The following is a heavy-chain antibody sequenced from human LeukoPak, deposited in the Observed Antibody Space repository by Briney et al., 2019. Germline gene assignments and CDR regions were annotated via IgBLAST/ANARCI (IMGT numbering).Heavy chain of an antibody. CDR2: ISGSGGST. CDR3: AKDLIAVAGNYYYYMDV. CDR1: GFTFSSYG. Sequence: PGGSLRLSCAASGFTFSSYGMSWVRQAPGKGLEWVSAISGSGGSTYYADSVKGRFTISRDNSKNTLYLQMNSLRAGDTALYYCAKDLIAVAGNYYYYMDVWGKGTTVTISS. D-gene: IGHD6-19*01. V-gene: IGHV3-23*01. J-gene: IGHJ6*03.